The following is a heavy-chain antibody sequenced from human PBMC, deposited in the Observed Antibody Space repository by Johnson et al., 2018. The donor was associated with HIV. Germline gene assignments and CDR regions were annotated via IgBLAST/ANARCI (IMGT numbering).Heavy chain of an antibody. CDR2: IRYDGSDK. V-gene: IGHV3-30*02. D-gene: IGHD1-20*01. CDR3: AKDLNPDNWNPDAFDI. Sequence: QVQLVESGGGVVQPGMSLSLSSAASGFTFSRFGMHWVRQAPGKGLEWVAFIRYDGSDKYYADSVKGRFTISRDNSKNTLYLQMNSLRAEDTAVYYCAKDLNPDNWNPDAFDIWGQGTMVTVSS. CDR1: GFTFSRFG. J-gene: IGHJ3*02.